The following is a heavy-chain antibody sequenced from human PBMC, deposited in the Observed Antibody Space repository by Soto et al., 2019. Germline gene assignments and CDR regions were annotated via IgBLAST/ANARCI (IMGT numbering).Heavy chain of an antibody. Sequence: EEQLVESGGGLVQPGGALRLSCAVSGFTVNANFMNWVRQAPGKEPQWVAVLYPGPGTYYADYVKGRFTISRDDSTNTLFLQLSNMRAEDTAVYYCARQCGGDCSNAFTLWGQGTMVTVSS. CDR2: LYPGPGT. CDR1: GFTVNANF. J-gene: IGHJ3*01. D-gene: IGHD2-21*01. V-gene: IGHV3-66*04. CDR3: ARQCGGDCSNAFTL.